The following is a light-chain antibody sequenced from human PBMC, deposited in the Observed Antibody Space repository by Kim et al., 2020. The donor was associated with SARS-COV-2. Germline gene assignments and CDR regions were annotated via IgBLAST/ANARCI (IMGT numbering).Light chain of an antibody. V-gene: IGKV1-27*01. J-gene: IGKJ1*01. Sequence: DSRMTQSPSSLSASVGDRVTISCRASQDINNYLAWYQHKPGKAPKLLIYSASVLQVGVPSRFSGSGSGTDFTLTISNLQPEDVATYYCQRYYSAPWTFGQGTKVE. CDR3: QRYYSAPWT. CDR2: SAS. CDR1: QDINNY.